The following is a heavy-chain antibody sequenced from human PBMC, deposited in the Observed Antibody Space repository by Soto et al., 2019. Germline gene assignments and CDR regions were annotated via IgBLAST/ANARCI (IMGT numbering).Heavy chain of an antibody. J-gene: IGHJ4*02. CDR2: IKSKTDGGTT. Sequence: PGGSLRLSCAASGFTFSNAWMSWVRQAPGKGLEWVGRIKSKTDGGTTDYAAPVKGRFTISRDDSKNTLYLQMNSLKTEDTAVYYCTTKDQLELTFDYWGQGTLVTVSA. CDR1: GFTFSNAW. V-gene: IGHV3-15*01. D-gene: IGHD1-7*01. CDR3: TTKDQLELTFDY.